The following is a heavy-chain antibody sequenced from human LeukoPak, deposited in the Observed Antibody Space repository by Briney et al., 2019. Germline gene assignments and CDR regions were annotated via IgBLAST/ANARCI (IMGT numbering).Heavy chain of an antibody. CDR3: ARDLSYYYDSSGYYSSYYYYMDV. CDR2: ISSSGSTI. D-gene: IGHD3-22*01. J-gene: IGHJ6*03. Sequence: GGSLRLSCAASGFTFSDYYMSWIRQAPGKGLEWVSYISSSGSTIYYADSVKGRFTISRNNAKNSLYLQTNSLRAEDTAVYYCARDLSYYYDSSGYYSSYYYYMDVWGKGTTVTVSS. CDR1: GFTFSDYY. V-gene: IGHV3-11*04.